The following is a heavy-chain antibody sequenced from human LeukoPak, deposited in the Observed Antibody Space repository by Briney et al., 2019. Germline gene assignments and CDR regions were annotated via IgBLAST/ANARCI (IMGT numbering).Heavy chain of an antibody. CDR2: ISGSDSST. D-gene: IGHD6-19*01. CDR1: GFIFTYFT. J-gene: IGHJ4*02. Sequence: GGSLRLSCAASGFIFTYFTMTWVRQAPGKGLEWVSGISGSDSSTYSAGSVKGRFTISRDDSQNTLYLHMNSLRAEDTAIYYCARVSALRSSGWFGVFDFWGQGTQVTVSS. V-gene: IGHV3-23*01. CDR3: ARVSALRSSGWFGVFDF.